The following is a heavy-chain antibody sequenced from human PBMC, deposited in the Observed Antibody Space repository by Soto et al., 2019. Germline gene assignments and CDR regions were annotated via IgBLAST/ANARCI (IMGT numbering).Heavy chain of an antibody. V-gene: IGHV4-30-4*01. CDR1: GGSISSGDYY. D-gene: IGHD5-12*01. J-gene: IGHJ6*02. CDR3: AREGGYDLGGYYYYYGMDV. CDR2: IYYSGST. Sequence: TLSLTCTVSGGSISSGDYYWSWIRQPPGKGLEWIGYIYYSGSTYYNPSLKSRVTISVDTSKNQFSLRLSSVTAADTAVYYCAREGGYDLGGYYYYYGMDVWGQGTTVTVSS.